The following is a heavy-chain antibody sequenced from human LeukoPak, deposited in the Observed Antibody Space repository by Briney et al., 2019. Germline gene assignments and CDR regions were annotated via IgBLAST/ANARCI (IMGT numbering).Heavy chain of an antibody. CDR3: AKDRNPSGVLPASDY. Sequence: PGRFLRLSCAASGFTSDDYAMHWVRQAPGKGLEWVSGISWNSGSIGYADSVKGRFTISRDNAKNCLYLQMNSLRAEDTALYYCAKDRNPSGVLPASDYWGQGTLVTVSS. CDR1: GFTSDDYA. CDR2: ISWNSGSI. D-gene: IGHD2-2*01. V-gene: IGHV3-9*02. J-gene: IGHJ4*02.